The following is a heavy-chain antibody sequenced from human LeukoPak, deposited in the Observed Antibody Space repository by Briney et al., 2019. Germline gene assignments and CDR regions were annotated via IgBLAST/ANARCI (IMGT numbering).Heavy chain of an antibody. CDR1: GYTFISYG. V-gene: IGHV1-18*01. Sequence: GASVKVSCKASGYTFISYGISWVRQAPGQGLEWMGWISAYSGNRNYVQKLQGRVIMTTDTSTSTAYMELRSLRSDDTAVYYCARDRGDYGDYVGLVWYFDLWGRGTLVTVSS. CDR2: ISAYSGNR. J-gene: IGHJ2*01. D-gene: IGHD4-17*01. CDR3: ARDRGDYGDYVGLVWYFDL.